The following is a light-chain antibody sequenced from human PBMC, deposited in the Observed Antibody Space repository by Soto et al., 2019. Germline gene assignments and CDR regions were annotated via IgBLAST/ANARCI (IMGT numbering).Light chain of an antibody. CDR1: QIVSSSY. J-gene: IGKJ1*01. Sequence: EIVLTHSPSTRALSQVESGNLSLRASQIVSSSYLAWYRQKPGQAPRLLIYGASSRATGIPDRFSGSGSGTDFTLTIRRLEPEDFAVYYCQQHGSSPTWTFGQGNTGAIK. CDR2: GAS. V-gene: IGKV3-20*01. CDR3: QQHGSSPTWT.